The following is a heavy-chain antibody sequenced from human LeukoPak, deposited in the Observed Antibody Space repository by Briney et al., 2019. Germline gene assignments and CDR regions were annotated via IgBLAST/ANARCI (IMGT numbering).Heavy chain of an antibody. CDR1: GFTFSPYW. Sequence: PGGSLRLSCAASGFTFSPYWMSWVRQAPGKGLEWVATIQEDGSEEYYVDSMKGRFNISRDNAKNSLYLQMSSLRAEDTAVYYCARLAPYYGTGIIWGQGTVVTVSS. J-gene: IGHJ3*02. CDR3: ARLAPYYGTGII. D-gene: IGHD3-10*01. CDR2: IQEDGSEE. V-gene: IGHV3-7*01.